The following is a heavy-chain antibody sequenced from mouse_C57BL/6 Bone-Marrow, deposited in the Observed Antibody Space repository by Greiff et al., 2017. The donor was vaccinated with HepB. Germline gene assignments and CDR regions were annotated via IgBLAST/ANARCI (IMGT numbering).Heavy chain of an antibody. Sequence: VHLVESGAELVRPGASVKLSCKASGYTFTDYYINWVKQRPGQGLEWIARIYPGSGNTYYNEKFKGKATLTAEKSSSTAYMQLSSLTSEDSAVYFCARWGYYDYDGLYAMDYWGQGTSVTVSS. CDR2: IYPGSGNT. CDR3: ARWGYYDYDGLYAMDY. D-gene: IGHD2-4*01. V-gene: IGHV1-76*01. J-gene: IGHJ4*01. CDR1: GYTFTDYY.